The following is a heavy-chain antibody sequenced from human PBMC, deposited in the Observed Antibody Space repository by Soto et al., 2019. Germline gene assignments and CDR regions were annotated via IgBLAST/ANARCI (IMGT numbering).Heavy chain of an antibody. V-gene: IGHV1-46*01. CDR2: INPSGGST. CDR3: ARINTAMADYYYYYGMDV. J-gene: IGHJ6*02. CDR1: GYTFTSYY. D-gene: IGHD5-18*01. Sequence: AASVKVSCKASGYTFTSYYMHWVRQAPGQGLEWMGIINPSGGSTSYAQKFQGRVTMTRDTSTSTVYMELSSLRSEDTAVYYCARINTAMADYYYYYGMDVWGQGTTVTVSS.